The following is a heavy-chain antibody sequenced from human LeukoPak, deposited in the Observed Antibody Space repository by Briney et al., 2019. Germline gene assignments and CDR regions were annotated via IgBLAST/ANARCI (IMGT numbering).Heavy chain of an antibody. CDR1: GFTFSDYY. V-gene: IGHV3-11*01. D-gene: IGHD3-10*01. CDR2: ISISGTTT. CDR3: ARGTMASDF. Sequence: GGSLRLSCAASGFTFSDYYMTWIRQTPGKGLEWVSYISISGTTTFYVDSVKGRFTISRDNTMNSLYLQMNSLRAEDTAMYYCARGTMASDFWGQGTLVTVSS. J-gene: IGHJ4*02.